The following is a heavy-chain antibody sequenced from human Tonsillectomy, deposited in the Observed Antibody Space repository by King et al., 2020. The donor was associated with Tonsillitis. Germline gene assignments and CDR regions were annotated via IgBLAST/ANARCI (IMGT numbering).Heavy chain of an antibody. D-gene: IGHD3-10*01. CDR2: IYHSGST. CDR1: GYSISSGYY. Sequence: QLQESGPGLVKPSETLSLTCAVSGYSISSGYYWGWIRQPPGKGLEWIGSIYHSGSTYYNPSLKSRVTISEDTTKNQFSLKLSSVPAADTGVYYCARDSGVWGQGTLVTVSS. CDR3: ARDSGV. J-gene: IGHJ4*02. V-gene: IGHV4-38-2*02.